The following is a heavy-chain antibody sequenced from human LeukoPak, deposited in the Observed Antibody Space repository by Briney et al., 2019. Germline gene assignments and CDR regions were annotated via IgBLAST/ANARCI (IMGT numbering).Heavy chain of an antibody. V-gene: IGHV4-4*07. D-gene: IGHD1-26*01. CDR1: GGSFSDYY. J-gene: IGHJ2*01. CDR2: IYTSGST. Sequence: SETLSLTCVVYGGSFSDYYWSWIRQPAGKGLEWIGRIYTSGSTNYNPSLKSRVTISVDTSKNQFSLKLSSVTAADTAVYYCARDGSRWELPSGWYFDLWGRGTLVTVSS. CDR3: ARDGSRWELPSGWYFDL.